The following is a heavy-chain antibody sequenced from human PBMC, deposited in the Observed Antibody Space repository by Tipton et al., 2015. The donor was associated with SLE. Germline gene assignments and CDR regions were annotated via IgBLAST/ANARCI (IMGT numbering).Heavy chain of an antibody. D-gene: IGHD4-17*01. J-gene: IGHJ4*02. V-gene: IGHV1-8*01. CDR1: GYTFTSFD. CDR3: ARPSDYSDLRH. Sequence: QSGPEVKKPGASVKVSCKASGYTFTSFDINWVRQATGQGLEWMGWMNPNSGNTAYAQKFQGRVTMTRDTSISTAYMELSSLRSEDTAVYYCARPSDYSDLRHWGQGPLVTVSS. CDR2: MNPNSGNT.